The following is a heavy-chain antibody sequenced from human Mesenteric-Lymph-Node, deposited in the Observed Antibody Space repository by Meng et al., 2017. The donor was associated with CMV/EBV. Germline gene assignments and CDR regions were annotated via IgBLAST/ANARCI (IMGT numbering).Heavy chain of an antibody. V-gene: IGHV3-23*01. CDR1: GFSFSTYA. CDR2: TSGSGYST. CDR3: ARETVVVPAAYYYYGMDV. Sequence: GESLKISCAASGFSFSTYAMSWVRRAPGKGLEWVSGTSGSGYSTYYADSVKGRFTISRDNAKNSLYLQMNSLRAEDTAVYYCARETVVVPAAYYYYGMDVWGQGTTVTVSS. J-gene: IGHJ6*02. D-gene: IGHD2-2*01.